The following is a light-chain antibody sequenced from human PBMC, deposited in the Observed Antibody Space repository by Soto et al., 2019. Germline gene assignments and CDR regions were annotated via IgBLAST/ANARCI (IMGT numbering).Light chain of an antibody. CDR1: QSVSSSSY. Sequence: EIVLTQSPGTLSLSPGERATLSCRASQSVSSSSYLSWYQQKPGQAPRLLIYGASNRATGVPDRFSGSGSGTDFTLTISRLETEDCASYYGQQYVSSPRGFTFGPGTKVDIK. CDR3: QQYVSSPRGFT. CDR2: GAS. V-gene: IGKV3-20*01. J-gene: IGKJ3*01.